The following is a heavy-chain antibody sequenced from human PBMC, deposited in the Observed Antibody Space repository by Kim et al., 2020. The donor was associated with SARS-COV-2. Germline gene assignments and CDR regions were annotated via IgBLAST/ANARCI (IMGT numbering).Heavy chain of an antibody. CDR1: GFTFSSYA. Sequence: GGSLRLSCAASGFTFSSYAMHGVRQAPGKGLEWVAVISYDGSNKYYADSVKGRFTISRDNSKNTLYLQMNSLRAEDTAVYYCARDPPLIIAAAGTGAFDIWGQGTMVTVSS. V-gene: IGHV3-30*04. CDR2: ISYDGSNK. J-gene: IGHJ3*02. CDR3: ARDPPLIIAAAGTGAFDI. D-gene: IGHD6-13*01.